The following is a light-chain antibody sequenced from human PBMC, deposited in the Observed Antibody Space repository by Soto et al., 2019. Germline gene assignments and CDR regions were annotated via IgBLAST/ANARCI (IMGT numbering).Light chain of an antibody. Sequence: DIQMTQSPSSLSASIGDRVTITCRANQHISNYVNWYQQRPGKAPRVLIFSASTLQSGVPSRFSGSGSRTDVTLTISSLEPEDFGTYFCQQSYSTPGALTFGGGTRVDLK. V-gene: IGKV1-39*01. J-gene: IGKJ4*01. CDR2: SAS. CDR1: QHISNY. CDR3: QQSYSTPGALT.